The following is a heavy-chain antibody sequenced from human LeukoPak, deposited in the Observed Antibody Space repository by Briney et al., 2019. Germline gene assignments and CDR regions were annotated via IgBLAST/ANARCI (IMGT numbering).Heavy chain of an antibody. V-gene: IGHV3-7*01. CDR2: IKQDGSEK. J-gene: IGHJ4*02. D-gene: IGHD3-22*01. Sequence: PGGSLRLSCAASGFTFSSYWMSWVRQAPGKGLEWVANIKQDGSEKYYVDSVKGRFTISRDNAKNSLYLQMNSLRAEDTAVYHCAREGLGYYDSSGYSDYWGQGTLVTVSS. CDR1: GFTFSSYW. CDR3: AREGLGYYDSSGYSDY.